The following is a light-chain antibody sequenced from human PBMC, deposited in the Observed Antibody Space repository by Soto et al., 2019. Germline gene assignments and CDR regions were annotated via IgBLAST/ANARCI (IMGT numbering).Light chain of an antibody. CDR1: QTVNNNY. J-gene: IGKJ1*01. CDR3: QQHDDSFTWT. CDR2: GAS. Sequence: ILVTQSPVALSVSPGERSTLSCMAIQTVNNNYLAWCQQKPRQAPRLLIYGASSRATGIPDRFSGSGSGTDFTLTISRLEHEDFAVYFCQQHDDSFTWTFGQGTKVDIK. V-gene: IGKV3-20*01.